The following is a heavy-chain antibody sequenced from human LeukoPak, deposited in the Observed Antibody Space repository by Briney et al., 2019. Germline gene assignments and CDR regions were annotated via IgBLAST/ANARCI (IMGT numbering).Heavy chain of an antibody. V-gene: IGHV3-53*05. Sequence: GGSLRLSCAASGFTVGTNYMSWVRQAPGKGLEWVSLIYSGSSTYYADSVKGRFTISRDNSKSTLYLQMNSLRPEDTAVYYCTKEGRPGWYLFDYWGQGTLVTVSS. D-gene: IGHD6-19*01. J-gene: IGHJ4*02. CDR1: GFTVGTNY. CDR2: IYSGSST. CDR3: TKEGRPGWYLFDY.